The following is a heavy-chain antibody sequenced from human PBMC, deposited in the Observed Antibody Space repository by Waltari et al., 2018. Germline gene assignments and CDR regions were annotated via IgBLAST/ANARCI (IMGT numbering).Heavy chain of an antibody. CDR2: INWNGGNM. CDR1: GFTFDEHA. CDR3: AREFAGGYVFDL. V-gene: IGHV3-9*01. J-gene: IGHJ4*02. D-gene: IGHD5-12*01. Sequence: EVQLVESGGGLVQPGRSLTLSCVASGFTFDEHAMHWVRHVPGKGLEWFSNINWNGGNMDYSDSVKGRFTISRDNAKNSLYLQMNSLRGDDTALYYCAREFAGGYVFDLWGQGTLVTVSS.